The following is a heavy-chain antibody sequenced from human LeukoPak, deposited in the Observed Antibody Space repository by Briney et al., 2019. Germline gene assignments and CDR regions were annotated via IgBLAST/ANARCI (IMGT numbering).Heavy chain of an antibody. J-gene: IGHJ4*02. Sequence: GGSLRLSCAASGFTFISYAMTWVRQAPEKGLEWVSAISGSGGSRYYADSVKGRFTISRDNSKNTLYLQMNSLRAEDTAIYYCAKGTTYYDILTGYGYPYYFDYWGQGTLVTVSS. CDR2: ISGSGGSR. CDR1: GFTFISYA. CDR3: AKGTTYYDILTGYGYPYYFDY. D-gene: IGHD3-9*01. V-gene: IGHV3-23*01.